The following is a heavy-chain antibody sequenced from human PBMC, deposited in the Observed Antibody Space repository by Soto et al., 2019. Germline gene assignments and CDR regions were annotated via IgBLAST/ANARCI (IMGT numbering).Heavy chain of an antibody. CDR2: IYYSGST. V-gene: IGHV4-59*01. CDR1: GGSISSYY. Sequence: SETLSLTCTVSGGSISSYYWSWIRQPPGKGLEWIGYIYYSGSTNYNPSLKSRVTISVDTSKNQFSLKLSSVTAADTAVYYCARDRRITIFGSSYYYYGIDVWGQGTTVTVSS. CDR3: ARDRRITIFGSSYYYYGIDV. D-gene: IGHD3-3*01. J-gene: IGHJ6*02.